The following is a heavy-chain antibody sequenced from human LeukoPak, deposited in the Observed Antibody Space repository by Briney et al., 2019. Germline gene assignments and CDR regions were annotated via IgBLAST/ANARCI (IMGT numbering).Heavy chain of an antibody. CDR3: ARESGDCSSTSCYHKYYYYMDV. V-gene: IGHV4-34*01. Sequence: SETLSLTCAVYGGSFSGYYWSWIRQPPGKGLEWIGEINHSGSTNYNPSLKSRVTISVDTSKNQFSLKLSSLTAADTAVYYCARESGDCSSTSCYHKYYYYMDVWGKGTTVTVSS. J-gene: IGHJ6*03. CDR2: INHSGST. CDR1: GGSFSGYY. D-gene: IGHD2-2*01.